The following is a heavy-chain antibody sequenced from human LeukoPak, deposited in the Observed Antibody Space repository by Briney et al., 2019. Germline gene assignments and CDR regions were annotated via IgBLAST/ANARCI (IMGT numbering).Heavy chain of an antibody. CDR1: GGTFSNYA. CDR2: IIPIFGSP. D-gene: IGHD3-22*01. V-gene: IGHV1-69*06. CDR3: AKSGFYYDSTGYYYSFDY. J-gene: IGHJ4*02. Sequence: SLKVSCKASGGTFSNYAINWVRQAPGQGLEWMGRIIPIFGSPDYAQHFQGRITITADKSTSTAYMELRSLTSEDTAVYYCAKSGFYYDSTGYYYSFDYWGQGTLVSVSS.